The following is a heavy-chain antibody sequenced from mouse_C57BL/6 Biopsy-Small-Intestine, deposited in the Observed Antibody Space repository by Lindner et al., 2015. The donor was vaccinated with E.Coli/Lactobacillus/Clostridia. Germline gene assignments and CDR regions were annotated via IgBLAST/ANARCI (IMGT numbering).Heavy chain of an antibody. CDR1: GFSLTSFG. Sequence: VQLQESGPGLVAPSQSLSITCTVSGFSLTSFGIDWVRQSPGKGLEWLGVIWTNGRTNYNSALKSRLSISKDNSKSQVFLKMNSLQTDDTARYYCARYGYDAMDYWGQGTSVTVSS. V-gene: IGHV2-9-1*01. J-gene: IGHJ4*01. CDR3: ARYGYDAMDY. D-gene: IGHD1-1*02. CDR2: IWTNGRT.